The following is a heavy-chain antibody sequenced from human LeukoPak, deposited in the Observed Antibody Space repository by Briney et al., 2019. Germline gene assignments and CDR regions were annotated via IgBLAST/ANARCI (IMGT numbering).Heavy chain of an antibody. J-gene: IGHJ4*02. Sequence: PSETLSLTCAVYGGSFSGYYWSWIRQPPGKGLEWIGEINHSGSTNYNPSLKSRVTISVDTSKNQFSLKLSSVTAADTAVYYCARHVRHPELPKRYSSSWFPYYSDYWGQGTLVTVSS. CDR1: GGSFSGYY. CDR2: INHSGST. CDR3: ARHVRHPELPKRYSSSWFPYYSDY. D-gene: IGHD6-13*01. V-gene: IGHV4-34*01.